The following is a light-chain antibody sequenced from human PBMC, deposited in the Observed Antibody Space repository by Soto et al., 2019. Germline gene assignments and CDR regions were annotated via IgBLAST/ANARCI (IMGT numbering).Light chain of an antibody. CDR1: SSDVGAYNR. Sequence: QSVLTQPASVSGSPGQSITISCTGTSSDVGAYNRVSWYQQRSGKAPELMVYEVTNRPSGVSNRFSGSKSANTASLTISGLQAEDEADYYCLSYTTSSSDVFGTGTKVTVL. CDR3: LSYTTSSSDV. CDR2: EVT. J-gene: IGLJ1*01. V-gene: IGLV2-14*01.